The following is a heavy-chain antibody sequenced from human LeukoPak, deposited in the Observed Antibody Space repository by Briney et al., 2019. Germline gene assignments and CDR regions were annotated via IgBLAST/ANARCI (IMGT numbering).Heavy chain of an antibody. CDR2: ISSSSSTI. J-gene: IGHJ4*02. V-gene: IGHV3-48*04. Sequence: GGSLRLSCAASGFTFSSYRMNWVPPAPGKGLEWVSYISSSSSTIYYPDSVKGRFTISRDNSKDSLYLQLNSLRAEDTAWYYGGGGSFDSNGYYVFDYWGQGTLVTVSS. CDR1: GFTFSSYR. CDR3: GGGSFDSNGYYVFDY. D-gene: IGHD3-22*01.